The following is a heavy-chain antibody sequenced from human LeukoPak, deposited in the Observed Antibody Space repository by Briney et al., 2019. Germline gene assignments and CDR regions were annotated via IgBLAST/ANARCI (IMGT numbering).Heavy chain of an antibody. J-gene: IGHJ6*02. CDR1: GFTFSHYA. Sequence: GGSLRLSCVASGFTFSHYAMSWVRQAPGKGLEWVSTISDSGGSTYYADSVKGRFTISRDNSKNTLYLQMNSLRAEDTAIHYCAKVPYSDYGSGRPPFMDVWGQGTTVAVSS. V-gene: IGHV3-23*01. CDR3: AKVPYSDYGSGRPPFMDV. D-gene: IGHD3-10*01. CDR2: ISDSGGST.